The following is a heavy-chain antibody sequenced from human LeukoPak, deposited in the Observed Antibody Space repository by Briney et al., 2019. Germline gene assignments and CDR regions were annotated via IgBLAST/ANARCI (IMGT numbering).Heavy chain of an antibody. CDR2: VRRKTYGGAA. D-gene: IGHD2-8*01. CDR3: TRGQGLYF. V-gene: IGHV3-49*03. J-gene: IGHJ2*01. CDR1: GFTFSDST. Sequence: GGSLRLSCTGSGFTFSDSTMTWFRQAPGRGPEWVGFVRRKTYGGAALYAASVKGRFIITRDDSTSTAYLQMNNLKIEDTGVYYCTRGQGLYFWGRGTLVTVSS.